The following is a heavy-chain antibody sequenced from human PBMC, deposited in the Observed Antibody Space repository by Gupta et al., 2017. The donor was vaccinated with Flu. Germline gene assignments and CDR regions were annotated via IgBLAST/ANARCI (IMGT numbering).Heavy chain of an antibody. V-gene: IGHV3-23*01. CDR2: ISDSGGST. Sequence: EVLLLESGGGLIQPGGSLRLPCAASGFTFSSYVMTWVRQAPGKGLEWVSGISDSGGSTYYADSVKGRFTISRDNSKNTLYLQMNSLRAEDTAVYYCAKEGTWFGENWFDSWGQGTLVTVSS. D-gene: IGHD3-10*01. CDR1: GFTFSSYV. J-gene: IGHJ5*01. CDR3: AKEGTWFGENWFDS.